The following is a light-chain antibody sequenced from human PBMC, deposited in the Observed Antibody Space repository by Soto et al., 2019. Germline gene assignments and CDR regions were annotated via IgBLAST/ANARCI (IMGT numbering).Light chain of an antibody. Sequence: QSVLTQPPSASGTPGRRVTISCSGSSSNLGSNTVNWYQQLPGKAPQLLIYSNDQRPSGVPDRFSGSKSGTSASLAISGLQSEDEADYHCAAWDNSLNGYVFGPGTKLTVL. CDR2: SND. V-gene: IGLV1-44*01. CDR1: SSNLGSNT. J-gene: IGLJ1*01. CDR3: AAWDNSLNGYV.